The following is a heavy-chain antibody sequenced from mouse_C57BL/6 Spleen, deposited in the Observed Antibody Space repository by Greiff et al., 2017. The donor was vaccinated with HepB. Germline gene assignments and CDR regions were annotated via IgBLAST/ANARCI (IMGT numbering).Heavy chain of an antibody. J-gene: IGHJ1*03. CDR1: GYTFTDYN. CDR2: INPNNGGT. V-gene: IGHV1-22*01. D-gene: IGHD1-1*01. Sequence: EVQLQQSGPELVKPGASVKMSCKASGYTFTDYNMHWVKQSHGKSLEWIGYINPNNGGTSYNQKFKGKATLTVNKSSSTAYMELRSLTSEDSAVYYCARNYYYGSSYRYFDVWGTGTTVTVSS. CDR3: ARNYYYGSSYRYFDV.